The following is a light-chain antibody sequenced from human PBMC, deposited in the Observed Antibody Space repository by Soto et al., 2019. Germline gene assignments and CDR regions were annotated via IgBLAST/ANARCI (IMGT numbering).Light chain of an antibody. Sequence: QSVLTQPASVSGSPGQSITISCTGTSSDVGSYNLVSWYQQHPGKAPKHMIYEGSKRPSGVSNRFSGSKSGNTASLTISGLQAEDEADYYCCSYAVSSTFVVFGGGTKLTVL. CDR1: SSDVGSYNL. CDR2: EGS. V-gene: IGLV2-23*03. CDR3: CSYAVSSTFVV. J-gene: IGLJ2*01.